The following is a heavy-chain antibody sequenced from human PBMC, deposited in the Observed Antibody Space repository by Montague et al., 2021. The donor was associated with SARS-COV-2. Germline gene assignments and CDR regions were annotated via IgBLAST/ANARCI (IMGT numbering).Heavy chain of an antibody. Sequence: SETRSLTCTVSGGSISSYYWSWIRQPPGKGLEWIGYIYYSGSTNXNPSLKSRVTISVDTSKNQFSLKLSSVTAADTAVYYCASQEVDTAMDRNYYYYGMDVWGQGTTVTVSS. CDR1: GGSISSYY. J-gene: IGHJ6*02. V-gene: IGHV4-59*01. D-gene: IGHD5-18*01. CDR3: ASQEVDTAMDRNYYYYGMDV. CDR2: IYYSGST.